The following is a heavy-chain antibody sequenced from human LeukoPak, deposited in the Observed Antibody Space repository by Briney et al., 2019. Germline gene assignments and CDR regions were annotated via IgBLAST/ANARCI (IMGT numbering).Heavy chain of an antibody. CDR3: ARDYKYAFDN. CDR1: GFTFSSYA. V-gene: IGHV3-48*01. J-gene: IGHJ4*02. Sequence: PGGSLRLSCAASGFTFSSYAMHWVRQAPGKGLEWISYIGISSGNTKYADSVKGRFTISGDKAKNSLYLQMNSLRVEDTAVYYCARDYKYAFDNWGQGTLVTVSS. CDR2: IGISSGNT. D-gene: IGHD5-24*01.